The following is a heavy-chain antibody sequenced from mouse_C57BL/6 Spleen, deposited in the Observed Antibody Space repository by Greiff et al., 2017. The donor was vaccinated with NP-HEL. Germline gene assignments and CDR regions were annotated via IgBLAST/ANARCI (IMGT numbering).Heavy chain of an antibody. CDR1: GYTFTSYT. CDR2: INPSSGYT. D-gene: IGHD2-10*02. Sequence: QVQLKESGAELARPGASVKMSCKASGYTFTSYTMHWVKQRPGQGLEWIGYINPSSGYTKYNQKFKDKATLTADKSSSTAYMQLSILTSEDSAVYYCARSYGTYAMDYWGQGTSVTVSS. J-gene: IGHJ4*01. CDR3: ARSYGTYAMDY. V-gene: IGHV1-4*01.